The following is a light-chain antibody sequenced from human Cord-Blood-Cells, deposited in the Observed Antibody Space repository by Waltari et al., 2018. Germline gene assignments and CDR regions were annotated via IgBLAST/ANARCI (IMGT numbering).Light chain of an antibody. V-gene: IGLV2-14*01. CDR3: SSYTSSSTLRV. CDR2: DVS. J-gene: IGLJ3*02. CDR1: SRDVGGYNC. Sequence: QSALTQPASVSGSPGQSTPISSTGTSRDVGGYNCVPWYQQHPGKAPKLMIYDVSNRPSGVSNRFSGSKSGNTASLTISGLQAEDEADYYCSSYTSSSTLRVFGGGTKLTVL.